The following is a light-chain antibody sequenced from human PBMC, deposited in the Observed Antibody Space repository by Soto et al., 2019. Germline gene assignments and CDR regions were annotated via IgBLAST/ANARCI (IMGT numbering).Light chain of an antibody. J-gene: IGLJ2*01. CDR1: SSDVGGYNY. V-gene: IGLV2-14*01. CDR2: DVT. Sequence: QSARTQPASVSGSPGQSIAISCTGTSSDVGGYNYVSWYQQHPGKAPKLMIYDVTNRPSGVSNRFSGSKSGDTASLTISGLQAEDEADYYCSSYTTSNTQVFGGGTKLTVL. CDR3: SSYTTSNTQV.